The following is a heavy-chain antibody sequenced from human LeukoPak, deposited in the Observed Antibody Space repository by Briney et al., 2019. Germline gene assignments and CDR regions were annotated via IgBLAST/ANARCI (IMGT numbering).Heavy chain of an antibody. J-gene: IGHJ4*02. V-gene: IGHV3-74*01. CDR1: GFTFSSYP. CDR3: ARSLGSSGYQDY. CDR2: INSDGSST. Sequence: GGSLRLSCAASGFTFSSYPMHWVRQAPGKGLVWVSRINSDGSSTSYADSVKGRFTISRDNAKNTVYLQMNSLRAEDTAVYYCARSLGSSGYQDYWGQGTLVTVSS. D-gene: IGHD3-22*01.